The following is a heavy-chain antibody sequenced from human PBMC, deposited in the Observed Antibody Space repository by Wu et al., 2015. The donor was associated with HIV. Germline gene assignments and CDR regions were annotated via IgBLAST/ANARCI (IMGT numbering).Heavy chain of an antibody. D-gene: IGHD2-15*01. CDR3: ARGGEYCSGGSCYYYYYMDV. V-gene: IGHV1-2*02. J-gene: IGHJ6*03. Sequence: QVHLVQSGAEVKKPGASVKVSCKTSGYTFIGHYIHWVRQAPGQGLEWMGWINPNSGGTNHAQTFQGRVTMTRDTSISIAYVEMSRLRSDDTAVYYYARGGEYCSGGSCYYYYYMDVWGKGTTVTVSS. CDR1: GYTFIGHY. CDR2: INPNSGGT.